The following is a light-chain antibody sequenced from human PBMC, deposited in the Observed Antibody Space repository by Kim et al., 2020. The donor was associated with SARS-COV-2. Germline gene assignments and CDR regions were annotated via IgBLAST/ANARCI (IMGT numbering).Light chain of an antibody. Sequence: DIQMTQSPSTLSASVGDRVTITCRASQSISSWLAWYQQKPGKAPKLLIYKASSLESGVPSRFSGSGSGTEFTLTIGSLQTEDVATYYCQKYNSAPWTFGPGTKVDIK. CDR3: QKYNSAPWT. V-gene: IGKV1-5*03. J-gene: IGKJ1*01. CDR2: KAS. CDR1: QSISSW.